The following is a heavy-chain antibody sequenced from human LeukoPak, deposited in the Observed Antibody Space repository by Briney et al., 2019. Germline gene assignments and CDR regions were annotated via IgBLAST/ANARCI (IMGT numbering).Heavy chain of an antibody. CDR3: ARDLGYCSGGSCYLGY. Sequence: ASVKVSCKASGYTFTDYYMHWVRQAPGQGLEWMGWISAYNGNTNYAQKLQGRVTMTTDTSTSTAYMELRSLRSDDTAVYYCARDLGYCSGGSCYLGYWGQGTLVTVSS. J-gene: IGHJ4*02. D-gene: IGHD2-15*01. CDR1: GYTFTDYY. CDR2: ISAYNGNT. V-gene: IGHV1-18*04.